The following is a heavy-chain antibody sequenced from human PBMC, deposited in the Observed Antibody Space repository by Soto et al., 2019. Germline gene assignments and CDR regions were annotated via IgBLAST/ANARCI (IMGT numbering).Heavy chain of an antibody. Sequence: QVQLQESGPGLVKPSQTLSLTCTVSGGSISSGGYYWSWIRQHPGKGLEWIGYIYYSGSTYYNPSLKSRVTIPVDTSKSQFSLKLSSVTAADTAVYYCARDSGYCISTSCSNYGMDVWGQGTTVTVSS. V-gene: IGHV4-31*03. CDR2: IYYSGST. J-gene: IGHJ6*02. CDR1: GGSISSGGYY. D-gene: IGHD2-2*01. CDR3: ARDSGYCISTSCSNYGMDV.